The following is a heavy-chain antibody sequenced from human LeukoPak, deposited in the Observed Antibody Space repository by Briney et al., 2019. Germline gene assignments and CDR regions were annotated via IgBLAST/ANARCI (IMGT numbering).Heavy chain of an antibody. J-gene: IGHJ5*02. V-gene: IGHV3-21*01. CDR3: ARVYRYSNGGWFDP. CDR2: ISSSSSYI. Sequence: GGSLRLSCAASGFTVSSNYMSWVRQAPGKGLEWVSSISSSSSYIYYADSVKGRFTISRDNAKNSLYLQMNSLRAEDTAVYYCARVYRYSNGGWFDPWGQGTLVTVSS. D-gene: IGHD4-11*01. CDR1: GFTVSSNY.